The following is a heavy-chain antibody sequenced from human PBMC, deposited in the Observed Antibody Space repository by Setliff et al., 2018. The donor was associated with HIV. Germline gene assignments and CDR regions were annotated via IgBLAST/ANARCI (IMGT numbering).Heavy chain of an antibody. CDR3: ATLDPSGGNFLAY. CDR2: IHASGKT. J-gene: IGHJ4*02. V-gene: IGHV4-4*09. Sequence: PSETLSLTCTVSGDTDFYWNWIRQPPGKGLEWIGYIHASGKTNYNPSLKSRVTISLDTSKMQLSLHLTSVTAADTAVYYCATLDPSGGNFLAYWGQGTLVTVSS. D-gene: IGHD2-21*02. CDR1: GDTDFY.